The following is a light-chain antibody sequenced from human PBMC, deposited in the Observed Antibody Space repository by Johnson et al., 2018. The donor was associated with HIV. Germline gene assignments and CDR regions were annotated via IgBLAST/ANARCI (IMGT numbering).Light chain of an antibody. CDR3: GTWDSSLSAGGF. J-gene: IGLJ1*01. CDR2: DNN. CDR1: SSNIGNNY. V-gene: IGLV1-51*01. Sequence: QSVLTQPPSVSAAPGQKVTISCSGSSSNIGNNYVSWYQQLPGTAPKLLIYDNNKRPSGIPDRFSGSKSGTSATLGITGTQTGDEADYYCGTWDSSLSAGGFFGTGTKVTVL.